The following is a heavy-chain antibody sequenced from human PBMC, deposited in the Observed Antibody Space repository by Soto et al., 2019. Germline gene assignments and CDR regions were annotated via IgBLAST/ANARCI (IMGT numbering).Heavy chain of an antibody. V-gene: IGHV3-30*04. Sequence: PGGSLRLSCAASGFTSNSYTMHCVRHAPGMGLECGERILCIGRTKVCGGNMKRRLNIPRDDSKNTLFLTLASLIAEDRAVYYGARDNGYTYGLPLDYWGLGTLVTVSS. CDR2: ILCIGRTK. J-gene: IGHJ4*02. CDR3: ARDNGYTYGLPLDY. D-gene: IGHD5-18*01. CDR1: GFTSNSYT.